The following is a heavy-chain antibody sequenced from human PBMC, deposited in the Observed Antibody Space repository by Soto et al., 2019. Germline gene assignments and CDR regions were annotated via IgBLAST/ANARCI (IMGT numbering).Heavy chain of an antibody. V-gene: IGHV3-30*18. Sequence: QVQLVESGGGVVQPGRSLRLSCAASGFTFSSYGMHWVRQAPGKGLEWVAVISYDGSNKYYADSVKGRFTISRDNSKNTLYLQMNSLRAEDTAVYYCAKDQNSYGSGPPVYWGQGTLVTVSS. CDR3: AKDQNSYGSGPPVY. J-gene: IGHJ4*02. D-gene: IGHD5-18*01. CDR1: GFTFSSYG. CDR2: ISYDGSNK.